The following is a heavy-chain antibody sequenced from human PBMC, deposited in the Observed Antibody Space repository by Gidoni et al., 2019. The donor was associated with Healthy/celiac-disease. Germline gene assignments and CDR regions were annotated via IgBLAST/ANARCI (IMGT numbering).Heavy chain of an antibody. Sequence: DVQLVESGGGLVQPGRSLSPPCPASALTFADYAMHWVRQAPGKGLEWVSGISWNSGSIGYADSVKGRFTIARDNDKNSLYLQMNSLRAEDTALYYCAKDKDSGYDEEGFDYWGQGTLVTVSS. CDR2: ISWNSGSI. J-gene: IGHJ4*02. V-gene: IGHV3-9*01. CDR1: ALTFADYA. D-gene: IGHD5-12*01. CDR3: AKDKDSGYDEEGFDY.